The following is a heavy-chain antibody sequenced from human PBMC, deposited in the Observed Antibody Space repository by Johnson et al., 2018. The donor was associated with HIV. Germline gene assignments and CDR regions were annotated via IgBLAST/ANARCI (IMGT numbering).Heavy chain of an antibody. CDR1: GFTFGSYA. V-gene: IGHV3-20*04. Sequence: VQLVESGGGVVQPGGSLRLSCAASGFTFGSYAMHWVRQAPGKGLEWVSGINWNGGSTGYADSVKGRFTISRDNAKNSLYLQMNSLRAEDTALYYCANLLTTVTSRWRSALDIWGQGTMVTVSS. CDR3: ANLLTTVTSRWRSALDI. D-gene: IGHD4-17*01. J-gene: IGHJ3*02. CDR2: INWNGGST.